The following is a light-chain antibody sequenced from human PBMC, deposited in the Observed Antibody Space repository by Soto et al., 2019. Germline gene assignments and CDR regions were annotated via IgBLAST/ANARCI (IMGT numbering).Light chain of an antibody. J-gene: IGLJ1*01. CDR1: KNDIGVYDF. CDR3: NSYNMSLNNHV. CDR2: EVV. Sequence: QSALTQPPSASGSPGQSVTISCTGTKNDIGVYDFVSWYQHHPGKAPRLIIYEVVQRPSGVPDRFSGSKSGNTASLTVSGLQAADEADYFCNSYNMSLNNHVLGTGTKLTVL. V-gene: IGLV2-8*01.